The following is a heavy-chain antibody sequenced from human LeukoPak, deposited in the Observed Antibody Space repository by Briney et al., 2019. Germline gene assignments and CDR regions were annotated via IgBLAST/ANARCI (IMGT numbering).Heavy chain of an antibody. CDR3: ARGVTMIVVVIHDWYFDL. V-gene: IGHV4-59*05. CDR2: VYYSRST. J-gene: IGHJ2*01. Sequence: SETLSLTCTVSGGSISSYYWSWIRQPPGKGLEWIGSVYYSRSTYYNPSLKSRVTISVDTSKNQFSLKLSSLTAADTAVYYCARGVTMIVVVIHDWYFDLWGRGTLVTVSS. D-gene: IGHD3-22*01. CDR1: GGSISSYY.